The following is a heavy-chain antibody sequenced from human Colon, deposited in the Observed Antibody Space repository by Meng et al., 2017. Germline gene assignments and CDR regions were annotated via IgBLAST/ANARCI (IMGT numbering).Heavy chain of an antibody. D-gene: IGHD3-16*01. V-gene: IGHV3-23*01. CDR2: ISNSGGAQ. Sequence: EVRLLESGGGLVKPGGSLRRSCVGSGFSFNNYGMRWVRQGEGKGLEWVSGISNSGGAQYYSDSVKGRFTISRDNSKNTVYLQMNSLRADDTAVYYCAKDSFTNYESDSWGQGTLVTVSS. CDR3: AKDSFTNYESDS. CDR1: GFSFNNYG. J-gene: IGHJ5*02.